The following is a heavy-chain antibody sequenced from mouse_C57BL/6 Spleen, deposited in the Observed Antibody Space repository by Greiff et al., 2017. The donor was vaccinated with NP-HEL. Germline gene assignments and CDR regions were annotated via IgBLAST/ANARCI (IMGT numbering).Heavy chain of an antibody. Sequence: EVKLMESGGGLVKPGGSLKLSCAASGFTFSDYGMHWVRQAPEQGLEWVAYISSGSSTIYYADTVKGRFTISRDNAKNTLFLQMTSLRSEDTAMYYCARRRYFGVWGTGTTVTVSS. CDR3: ARRRYFGV. CDR2: ISSGSSTI. CDR1: GFTFSDYG. J-gene: IGHJ1*03. V-gene: IGHV5-17*01.